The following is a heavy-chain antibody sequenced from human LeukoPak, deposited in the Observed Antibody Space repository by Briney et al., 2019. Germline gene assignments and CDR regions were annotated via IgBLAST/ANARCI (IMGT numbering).Heavy chain of an antibody. CDR1: GFTFSNAW. D-gene: IGHD1-1*01. CDR2: IKSKTDGGTT. Sequence: GGSLRLSCAASGFTFSNAWMSWVRQAPEKGLEWVGRIKSKTDGGTTDYAAPVKGRFTISRDDSKNTLYLQMNSLKTEDTAVYYCTADFHNPDSLIDYWGQGTLVTVSS. J-gene: IGHJ4*02. V-gene: IGHV3-15*01. CDR3: TADFHNPDSLIDY.